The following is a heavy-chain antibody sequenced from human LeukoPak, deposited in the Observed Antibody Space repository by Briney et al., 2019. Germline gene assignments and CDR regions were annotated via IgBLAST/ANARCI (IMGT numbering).Heavy chain of an antibody. CDR1: GGSFSGYY. V-gene: IGHV4-34*01. Sequence: PSETLSLTCAVYGGSFSGYYWSWIRQPPGKGLEWIGEINHSGSTNYNPSLKSRVTISVDTSKNQFSLKLSSVTAADTAVYYCAREFKPRASNYFDLWGQGTLVTVSS. CDR3: AREFKPRASNYFDL. J-gene: IGHJ4*02. CDR2: INHSGST.